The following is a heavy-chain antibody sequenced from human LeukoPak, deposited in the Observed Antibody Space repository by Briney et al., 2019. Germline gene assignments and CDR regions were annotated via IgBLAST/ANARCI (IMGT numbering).Heavy chain of an antibody. V-gene: IGHV4-59*08. D-gene: IGHD6-19*01. CDR1: GGSISSYY. CDR3: ARHVEPYSSGWYVGY. CDR2: IYYSGST. Sequence: SETLSLTCTVSGGSISSYYWSWIRQPPGKGLEWIGYIYYSGSTSYNPSLKSRVTISVDTSRNQFSLKLSSVTAADTAVYYCARHVEPYSSGWYVGYWGQGTLVTVSS. J-gene: IGHJ4*02.